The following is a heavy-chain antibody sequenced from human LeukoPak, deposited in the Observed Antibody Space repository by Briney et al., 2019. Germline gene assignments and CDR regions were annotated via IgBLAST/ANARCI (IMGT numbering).Heavy chain of an antibody. V-gene: IGHV4-59*01. CDR2: IHYSGST. CDR3: ARTTMVRGTYYMDV. Sequence: PSETLSLTCTASGGSINSYYWSWIRQPPGKGLQWIGCIHYSGSTNYNPSLKSRVTISVDTSKNQFSLKLSSVTAADTAVYYCARTTMVRGTYYMDVWGKGTTVTISS. D-gene: IGHD3-10*01. CDR1: GGSINSYY. J-gene: IGHJ6*03.